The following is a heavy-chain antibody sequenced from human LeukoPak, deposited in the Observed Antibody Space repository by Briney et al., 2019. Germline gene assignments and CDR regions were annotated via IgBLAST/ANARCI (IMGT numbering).Heavy chain of an antibody. D-gene: IGHD3-22*01. CDR1: GFTFSSYS. V-gene: IGHV3-23*01. CDR2: ITSSGDTT. J-gene: IGHJ4*02. Sequence: GGSLRLSCAASGFTFSSYSMNWVRQAPGKGLEWGSAITSSGDTTYYADSVKGRFTISRDNSKNTLYLQMKSLRAEDTAVYYCAKDQGYYYDRSVSYYFDYWGQGTLVTVSS. CDR3: AKDQGYYYDRSVSYYFDY.